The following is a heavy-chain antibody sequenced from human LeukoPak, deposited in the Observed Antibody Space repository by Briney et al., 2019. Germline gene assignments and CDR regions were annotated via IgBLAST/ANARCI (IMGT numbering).Heavy chain of an antibody. CDR3: ARRGYSYGQYYFDY. CDR1: GGSISSSSYY. V-gene: IGHV4-39*01. CDR2: IYYSGST. J-gene: IGHJ4*02. Sequence: KPSETLSLTCTVSGGSISSSSYYWGWIRQPPGKGLEWIGSIYYSGSTYYNPSLKSRVTISVDTSKNQFSLKLSSVTAADTAVYYCARRGYSYGQYYFDYWGQGTLVTVSS. D-gene: IGHD5-18*01.